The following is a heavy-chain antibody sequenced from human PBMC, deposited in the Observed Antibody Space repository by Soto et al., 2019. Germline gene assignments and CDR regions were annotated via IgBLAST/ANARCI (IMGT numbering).Heavy chain of an antibody. CDR2: IYTTGTT. Sequence: SETLSPTCSVSGDSMSTGGYYWTWIRQHPGKGLEWIGHIYTTGTTYYSPSLKSQVTMSIDKSSNRFSLNLNSVTAADTAVYYCSRGRGSTPLRDWGPGALVTVSS. J-gene: IGHJ4*02. D-gene: IGHD6-13*01. CDR3: SRGRGSTPLRD. V-gene: IGHV4-31*02. CDR1: GDSMSTGGYY.